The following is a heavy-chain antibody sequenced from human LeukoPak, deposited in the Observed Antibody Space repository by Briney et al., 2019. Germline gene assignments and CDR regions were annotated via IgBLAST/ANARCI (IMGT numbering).Heavy chain of an antibody. J-gene: IGHJ4*02. CDR3: ARDHPNYYGSGSYYDY. D-gene: IGHD3-10*01. V-gene: IGHV3-66*01. Sequence: PGGSLRLSCAASGFTVTSNYMNWVRQAPGKGLEWVSVIYSGGSTYYADSAKGRFTISRDSSKNTLYLQMNSLRAEDTAVYYCARDHPNYYGSGSYYDYWGQGTLVTVSS. CDR2: IYSGGST. CDR1: GFTVTSNY.